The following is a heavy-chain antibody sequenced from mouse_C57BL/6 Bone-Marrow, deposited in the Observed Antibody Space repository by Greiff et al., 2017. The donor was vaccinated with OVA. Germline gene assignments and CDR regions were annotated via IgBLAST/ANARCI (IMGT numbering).Heavy chain of an antibody. CDR2: INPNNGGT. V-gene: IGHV1-26*01. CDR1: GYTFTDYY. CDR3: ARCTYYYGSSYCFDV. Sequence: VQLQQSGPELVKPGASVKISCKASGYTFTDYYMNWVKQSHGKSLEWIGDINPNNGGTSYNQKFKGKATLTVDKSSSTAYMELRSLTSEDSAVYYCARCTYYYGSSYCFDVWGTGTTVTVSS. J-gene: IGHJ1*03. D-gene: IGHD1-1*01.